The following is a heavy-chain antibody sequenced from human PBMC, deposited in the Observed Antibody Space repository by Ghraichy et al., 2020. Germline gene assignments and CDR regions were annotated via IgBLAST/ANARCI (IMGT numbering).Heavy chain of an antibody. CDR1: GFTFSDYY. D-gene: IGHD4-17*01. V-gene: IGHV3-11*01. CDR3: ARDYGDSSPSYGMDV. CDR2: ISSSGSTI. J-gene: IGHJ6*02. Sequence: GESLNISCAASGFTFSDYYMSWIRQAPGKGLEWVSYISSSGSTIYYADSVKGRFTISRDNAKNSLYLQMNSLRAEDTAVYYCARDYGDSSPSYGMDVWGQGTTVTVSS.